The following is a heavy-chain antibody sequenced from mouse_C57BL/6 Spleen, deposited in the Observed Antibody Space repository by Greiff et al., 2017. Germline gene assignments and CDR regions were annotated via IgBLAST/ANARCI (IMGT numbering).Heavy chain of an antibody. Sequence: QVQLQQPGAELVKPGASVKVSCKASGYTFTSYWMHWVKQRPGQGLEWIGRIHPSDSDNNYNQKFKGKATLTVDKASSPAYMQISSLTSEDSAVYFCAIVGYSRSMDYWGQGTSVTVSS. J-gene: IGHJ4*01. D-gene: IGHD2-3*01. CDR2: IHPSDSDN. V-gene: IGHV1-74*01. CDR3: AIVGYSRSMDY. CDR1: GYTFTSYW.